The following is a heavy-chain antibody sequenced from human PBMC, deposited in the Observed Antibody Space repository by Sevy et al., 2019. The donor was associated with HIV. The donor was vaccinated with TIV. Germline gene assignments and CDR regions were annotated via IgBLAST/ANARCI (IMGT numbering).Heavy chain of an antibody. CDR3: ARDRAYSSGWYKGGFDY. J-gene: IGHJ4*02. CDR1: GGTFSSYA. V-gene: IGHV1-69*13. D-gene: IGHD6-19*01. Sequence: ASVKVSCKASGGTFSSYAISWVRQAPGQGLEWMGGIIPIFGTANYAQKFQGRVTITADESTSTAYMELSSLRSEDTAVYYGARDRAYSSGWYKGGFDYWGQGTLVTVSS. CDR2: IIPIFGTA.